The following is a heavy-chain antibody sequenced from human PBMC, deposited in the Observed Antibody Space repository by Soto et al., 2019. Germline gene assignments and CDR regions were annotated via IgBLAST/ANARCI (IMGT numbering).Heavy chain of an antibody. CDR3: AKTHLSSGPMVRGIL. CDR2: ISYDGSNK. D-gene: IGHD3-10*01. J-gene: IGHJ4*02. Sequence: GGSLRLSCAASGFTFSSYGMHWVRQAPGKGLEWVAVISYDGSNKYYADSVKGRFTISRDNSKNTLYLQMNSLRAEDTAVYYCAKTHLSSGPMVRGILWGQGTLVTVSS. CDR1: GFTFSSYG. V-gene: IGHV3-30*18.